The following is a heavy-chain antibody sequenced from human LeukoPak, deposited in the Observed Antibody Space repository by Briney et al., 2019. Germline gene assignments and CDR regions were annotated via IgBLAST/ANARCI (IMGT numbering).Heavy chain of an antibody. Sequence: GGSLRLSCAASGFTFSSYAMSWVRQAPGKGLEWVSAISGSGGSTYYADSVKGRFTISRDNSKNTLYLQMNSLRAEDTAVYYCARAGSLSTSSMGEGSDFDYWGQGTLVTVSS. CDR2: ISGSGGST. J-gene: IGHJ4*02. CDR1: GFTFSSYA. V-gene: IGHV3-23*01. CDR3: ARAGSLSTSSMGEGSDFDY. D-gene: IGHD6-6*01.